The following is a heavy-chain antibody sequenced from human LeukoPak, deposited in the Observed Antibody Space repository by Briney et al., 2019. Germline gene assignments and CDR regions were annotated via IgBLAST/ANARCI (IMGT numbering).Heavy chain of an antibody. CDR3: VPTPEAYSSNWNV. CDR2: INPDSGFT. CDR1: GYRFIDDY. D-gene: IGHD1-1*01. J-gene: IGHJ4*02. Sequence: ASVKVSCKASGYRFIDDYMHWVRQAPGQGLEFMGWINPDSGFTNYAQKFRDRVTMTRDTSISTAYMEVSRLRSDDTAVYYCVPTPEAYSSNWNVWGPGTLVTVSP. V-gene: IGHV1-2*02.